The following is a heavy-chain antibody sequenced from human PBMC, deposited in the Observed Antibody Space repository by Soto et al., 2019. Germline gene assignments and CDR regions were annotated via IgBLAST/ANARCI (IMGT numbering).Heavy chain of an antibody. D-gene: IGHD2-2*02. CDR1: GFTFSDHY. Sequence: GGSLRLSCAASGFTFSDHYMDWVRQAPGKGLERVGRSRNKANSYTTEYAASVKGRFTISRDDSKNSLYLQMNSLKTEDTAVYYCARGGYCSSTSCYTDYYGMDVWGQGTTVTAP. V-gene: IGHV3-72*01. CDR2: SRNKANSYTT. J-gene: IGHJ6*02. CDR3: ARGGYCSSTSCYTDYYGMDV.